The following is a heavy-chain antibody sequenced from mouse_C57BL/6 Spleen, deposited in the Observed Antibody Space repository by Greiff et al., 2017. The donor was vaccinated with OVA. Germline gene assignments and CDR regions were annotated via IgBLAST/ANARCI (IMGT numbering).Heavy chain of an antibody. CDR3: ASDYSNYVWYFDV. V-gene: IGHV1-76*01. D-gene: IGHD2-5*01. CDR2: IYPGSGNT. CDR1: GYTFTDYY. Sequence: QVQLKESGAELVRPGASVKLSCKASGYTFTDYYINWVKQRPGQGLEWIARIYPGSGNTYYNEKFKGKATLTAEKSSSTAYMQLSSLTSEDSAVYFCASDYSNYVWYFDVWGTGTTVTVSS. J-gene: IGHJ1*03.